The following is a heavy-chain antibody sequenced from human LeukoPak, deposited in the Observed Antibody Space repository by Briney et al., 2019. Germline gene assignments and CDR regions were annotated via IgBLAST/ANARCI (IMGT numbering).Heavy chain of an antibody. V-gene: IGHV1-69*13. CDR1: GGTFSSYT. CDR3: ARVEPHYYGSGSYYKPPASFDY. J-gene: IGHJ4*02. D-gene: IGHD3-10*01. Sequence: ASVKVSCKAPGGTFSSYTISWVRQAPGQGLEWMGGIIPIFGTANYAQKFQGRVTITADESTSTAYMELSSLRSEDTAVYYCARVEPHYYGSGSYYKPPASFDYWGQGTLVTVSS. CDR2: IIPIFGTA.